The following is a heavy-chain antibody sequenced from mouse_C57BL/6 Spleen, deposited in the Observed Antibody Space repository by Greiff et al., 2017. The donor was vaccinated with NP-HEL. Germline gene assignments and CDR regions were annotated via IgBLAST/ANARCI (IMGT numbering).Heavy chain of an antibody. CDR3: AREGPITTVVARNYFDY. D-gene: IGHD1-1*01. CDR2: IDPNSGGT. CDR1: GYTFTSYW. J-gene: IGHJ2*01. V-gene: IGHV1-72*01. Sequence: VQLQQPGAELVKPGASVKLSCKASGYTFTSYWMHWVKQRPGRGLEWIGRIDPNSGGTKYNEKFKSKATLTVDKPSSTAYMQLSSLTSEDSAVYYCAREGPITTVVARNYFDYWGQGTTLTVSS.